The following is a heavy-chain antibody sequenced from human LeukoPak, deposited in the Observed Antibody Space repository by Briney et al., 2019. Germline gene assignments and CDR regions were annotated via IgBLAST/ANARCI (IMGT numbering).Heavy chain of an antibody. J-gene: IGHJ4*02. V-gene: IGHV3-23*01. D-gene: IGHD2-15*01. CDR1: GFTFSSYE. Sequence: GGSLRLSCAASGFTFSSYEMNWVRQAPGKRLEWVSAISGSGGSTYYADSVKGRFTISRDNSKNTLYLQMNSLRAGDAAVYYCAKAPVTTCSGAYCYPFDYWSQGTLVTVSS. CDR3: AKAPVTTCSGAYCYPFDY. CDR2: ISGSGGST.